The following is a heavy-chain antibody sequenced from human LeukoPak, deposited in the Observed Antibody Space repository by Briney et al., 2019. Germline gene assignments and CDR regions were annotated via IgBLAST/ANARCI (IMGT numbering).Heavy chain of an antibody. CDR3: ATYTHWVAGDV. CDR1: GFTFSDSW. V-gene: IGHV3-7*01. CDR2: MNQDGSEK. Sequence: GGSLRLSCAASGFTFSDSWMSWVRQAPGKGLEWVANMNQDGSEKDYVDSVKGRFTISRDNARNSLHLQMGSLRAEDTAVYYCATYTHWVAGDVWGQGTTVTVSS. D-gene: IGHD3-16*01. J-gene: IGHJ6*02.